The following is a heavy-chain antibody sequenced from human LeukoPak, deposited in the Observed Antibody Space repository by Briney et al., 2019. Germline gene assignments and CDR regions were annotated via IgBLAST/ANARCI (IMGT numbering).Heavy chain of an antibody. CDR1: GFTFSSYS. V-gene: IGHV3-21*01. CDR3: ARVLEYSSPPDY. Sequence: GGSLRLSCAASGFTFSSYSMNWLRQAPGKGLEWVSSISSSSSYIYYADSVKGRFTISRDNAKNSLYLQMNSLRAEDTAVYYCARVLEYSSPPDYWRQGTLVTVSS. J-gene: IGHJ4*02. CDR2: ISSSSSYI. D-gene: IGHD6-6*01.